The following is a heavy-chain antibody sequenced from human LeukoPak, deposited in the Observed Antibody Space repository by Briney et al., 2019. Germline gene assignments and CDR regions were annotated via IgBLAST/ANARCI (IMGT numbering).Heavy chain of an antibody. D-gene: IGHD5-18*01. Sequence: GGAVSLSCVGCLLTFIRYVMKWVRPPAGKGGEWVSYISNCGRTIYYADSVKDRFTISRDNAKSSLYLQMNSLRAEDTAVYYCTRTRAYSYGYGNYWGQGTLVTVSS. J-gene: IGHJ4*02. V-gene: IGHV3-48*03. CDR1: LLTFIRYV. CDR2: ISNCGRTI. CDR3: TRTRAYSYGYGNY.